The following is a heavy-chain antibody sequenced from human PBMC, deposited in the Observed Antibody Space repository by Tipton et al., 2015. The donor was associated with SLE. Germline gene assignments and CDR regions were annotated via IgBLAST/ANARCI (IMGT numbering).Heavy chain of an antibody. CDR2: INQYGSA. V-gene: IGHV4-4*02. J-gene: IGHJ4*02. Sequence: TLSLTCAVSGGSISNNYWWSWVRQSPEKGLEWIGEINQYGSANYNPALKSRVSISLDTSKNHFSLRLTSVTAADTAVYYCARAPGLAAAGGGFWGQGTLITVSS. D-gene: IGHD6-13*01. CDR3: ARAPGLAAAGGGF. CDR1: GGSISNNYW.